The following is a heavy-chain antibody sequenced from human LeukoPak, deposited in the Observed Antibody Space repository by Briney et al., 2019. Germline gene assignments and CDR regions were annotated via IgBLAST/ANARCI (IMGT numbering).Heavy chain of an antibody. CDR2: ISYDGSNK. D-gene: IGHD6-13*01. V-gene: IGHV3-30-3*01. J-gene: IGHJ4*02. CDR3: ARAGDRYSNTWYYFDY. Sequence: GGSLRLSCAASGFIFSSYWMTWVRQAPGKGLEWVAVISYDGSNKYYADSVKGRFTISRDNSKNTLSLQMNSLRAEDTAMYFCARAGDRYSNTWYYFDYWGQGTLVTVSS. CDR1: GFIFSSYW.